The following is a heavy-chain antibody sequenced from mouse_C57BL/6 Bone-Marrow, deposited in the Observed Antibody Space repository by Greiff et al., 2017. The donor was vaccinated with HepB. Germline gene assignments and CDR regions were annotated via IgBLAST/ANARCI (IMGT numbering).Heavy chain of an antibody. CDR2: INPSSGYT. D-gene: IGHD2-1*01. CDR3: AIYGNYALFAY. V-gene: IGHV1-4*01. CDR1: GYTFTSYT. Sequence: QVQLQQSGAELARPGASVKMSCKASGYTFTSYTMHWVKQRPGQGLEWIGYINPSSGYTKYNQKFKDKATLTADKSSSTAYMQLSSLTSEDSAVYYCAIYGNYALFAYWGQGTLVTVSA. J-gene: IGHJ3*01.